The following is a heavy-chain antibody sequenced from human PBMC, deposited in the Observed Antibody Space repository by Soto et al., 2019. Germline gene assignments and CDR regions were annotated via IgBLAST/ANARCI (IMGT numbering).Heavy chain of an antibody. J-gene: IGHJ4*02. D-gene: IGHD5-12*01. CDR2: IKQDGNEI. Sequence: GGSLRLSCAASGFTFSDYWMTWVRQAPGKGLEWVANIKQDGNEIYYVDSVKGRFTISRDNAKNSLYLQMNSLRAEDTAMYYCVRDPFNGYDPNFDCWGQGTLVTVSS. CDR3: VRDPFNGYDPNFDC. CDR1: GFTFSDYW. V-gene: IGHV3-7*01.